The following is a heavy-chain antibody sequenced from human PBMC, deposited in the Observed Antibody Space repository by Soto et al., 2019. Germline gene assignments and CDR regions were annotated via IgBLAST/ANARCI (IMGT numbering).Heavy chain of an antibody. CDR1: GFTFSSYG. Sequence: PGGSLRLSCAASGFTFSSYGMHWVRQAPGKGLEWVAVIWYDGSNKYYADSVKGRFTISRDNSKNTLYLQMNSLRAEDTAVYYCARDYCSSTSCYVVYYYYYGMDVWGQGTTVTVSS. V-gene: IGHV3-33*01. J-gene: IGHJ6*02. CDR2: IWYDGSNK. CDR3: ARDYCSSTSCYVVYYYYYGMDV. D-gene: IGHD2-2*01.